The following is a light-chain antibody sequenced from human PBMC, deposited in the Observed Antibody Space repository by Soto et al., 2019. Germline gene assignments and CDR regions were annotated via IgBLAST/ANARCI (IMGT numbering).Light chain of an antibody. V-gene: IGKV1-5*03. CDR1: ESISTW. J-gene: IGKJ3*01. CDR3: QQLNNYPPFT. Sequence: DIQMTQSPSSLSASVGDRVTITCRASESISTWLAWYQQKPGKAPKLLIYGASSLESGVPPRFSGDGSETDFTLTISRLQPEDFATYYCQQLNNYPPFTFGPGTTVDLE. CDR2: GAS.